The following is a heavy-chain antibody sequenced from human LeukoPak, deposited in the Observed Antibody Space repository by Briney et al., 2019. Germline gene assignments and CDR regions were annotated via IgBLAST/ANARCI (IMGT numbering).Heavy chain of an antibody. J-gene: IGHJ4*02. D-gene: IGHD3-16*02. Sequence: SETLSLTCAVYGGSFSGYYWSWIRQPPGKGLEWIGEINHSGSTNYNPSLKSRVTISVDTSKNQFSLKLSSVTAADTAVYYCARDRLGELSLFRSRYYFDYWGQGTLVTVSS. CDR2: INHSGST. CDR1: GGSFSGYY. CDR3: ARDRLGELSLFRSRYYFDY. V-gene: IGHV4-34*01.